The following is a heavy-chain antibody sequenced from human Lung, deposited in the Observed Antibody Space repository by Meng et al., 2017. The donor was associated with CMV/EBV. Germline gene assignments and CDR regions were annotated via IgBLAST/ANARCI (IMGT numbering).Heavy chain of an antibody. V-gene: IGHV4-31*03. CDR3: ARAPQSVGEIVDI. CDR1: GGAINSGGYY. Sequence: TXSLTCTVSGGAINSGGYYWSWIRQHPGKGLEWIGYIYYSGSGYYNPSLRSRITMSVDTSKNQFSLKLTSVTAADTAVYYCARAPQSVGEIVDIWGQGTMVTVSS. D-gene: IGHD3-16*01. J-gene: IGHJ3*02. CDR2: IYYSGSG.